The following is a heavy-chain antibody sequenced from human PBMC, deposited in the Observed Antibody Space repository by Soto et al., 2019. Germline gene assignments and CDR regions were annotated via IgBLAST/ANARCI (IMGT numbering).Heavy chain of an antibody. CDR1: RFTFSSYA. V-gene: IGHV3-23*01. D-gene: IGHD3-3*01. J-gene: IGHJ1*01. CDR2: ISGSGGST. CDR3: ALPTPDDFWSGYYTEH. Sequence: XGSLRLTCPDSRFTFSSYAMSWVRQAPGKGLDWVSAISGSGGSTYYADSVKGRFTISRDNSKNTLYLQMNSLRAEDTAVYYCALPTPDDFWSGYYTEHWGQGTLVTVSS.